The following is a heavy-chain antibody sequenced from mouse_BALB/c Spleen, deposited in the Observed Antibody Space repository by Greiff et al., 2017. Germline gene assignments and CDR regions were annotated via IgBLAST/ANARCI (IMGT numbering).Heavy chain of an antibody. V-gene: IGHV5-6-3*01. D-gene: IGHD2-1*01. CDR3: AREGNLLWSSPFAY. J-gene: IGHJ3*01. CDR2: INSNGGST. Sequence: EVQVVESGGGLVQPGGSLKLSCAASGFTFSSYGMSWVRQTPDKRLELVATINSNGGSTYYPDSVKGRFTISRDNAKNTLYLQMCSLKSEDTAMYYCAREGNLLWSSPFAYWGQGTLVTVSA. CDR1: GFTFSSYG.